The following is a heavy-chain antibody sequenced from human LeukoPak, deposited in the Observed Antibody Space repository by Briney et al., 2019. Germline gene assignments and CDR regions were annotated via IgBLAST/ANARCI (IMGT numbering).Heavy chain of an antibody. V-gene: IGHV3-74*01. CDR3: ARDLYGPDY. Sequence: GGSLRLSCAASGFTFSSYWVSWVRQAPGKGLVWVSRVTSDGSTTSYADSVKGRFTISRDNAENTLYLQMNGLRVEDMAVYYCARDLYGPDYWGQGTLVTVSS. J-gene: IGHJ4*02. CDR2: VTSDGSTT. CDR1: GFTFSSYW. D-gene: IGHD4-17*01.